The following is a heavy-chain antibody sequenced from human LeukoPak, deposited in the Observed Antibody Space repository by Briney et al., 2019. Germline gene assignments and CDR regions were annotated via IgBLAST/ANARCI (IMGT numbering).Heavy chain of an antibody. V-gene: IGHV3-30-3*01. CDR2: ISYDGSNK. CDR3: ARDFWFGELRYYFDY. D-gene: IGHD3-10*01. CDR1: GFTFSSYA. J-gene: IGHJ4*02. Sequence: GGSLRLSCAASGFTFSSYATHWVRQAPGKGLEWVAVISYDGSNKYYADSVKGRFTISRDNSKNTLYLQMNSLRAEDTAVYYCARDFWFGELRYYFDYWGQGTLVTVSS.